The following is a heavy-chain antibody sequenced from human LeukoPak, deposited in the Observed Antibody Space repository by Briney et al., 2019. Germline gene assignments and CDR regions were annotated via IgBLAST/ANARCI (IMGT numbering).Heavy chain of an antibody. J-gene: IGHJ4*02. V-gene: IGHV3-66*01. CDR3: ASTFYGDSPPY. CDR1: GFTVSSNY. Sequence: GGSLRLSCAASGFTVSSNYMSWVRQAPGKGLEWVSVIYSGGSTYYADSVKGRFTISRDNSKNTLYLQMSSLRAEDTAVYYCASTFYGDSPPYWGQGTLVTVSS. D-gene: IGHD4-17*01. CDR2: IYSGGST.